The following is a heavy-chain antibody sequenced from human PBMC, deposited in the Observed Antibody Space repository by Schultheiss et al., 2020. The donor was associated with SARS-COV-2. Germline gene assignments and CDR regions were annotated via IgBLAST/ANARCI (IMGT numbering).Heavy chain of an antibody. CDR2: FDPEDGET. V-gene: IGHV1-24*01. CDR1: GYTLTELS. J-gene: IGHJ6*02. D-gene: IGHD3-16*01. CDR3: ARDRGWGSIAYDPKPYGMDV. Sequence: ASVKVSCKVSGYTLTELSMHWVRQAPGKGLEWMGGFDPEDGETIYAQKFQGRVTMTEDTSTDTAYMELSSLRSEDTAVYYCARDRGWGSIAYDPKPYGMDVWGQGTTVTVSS.